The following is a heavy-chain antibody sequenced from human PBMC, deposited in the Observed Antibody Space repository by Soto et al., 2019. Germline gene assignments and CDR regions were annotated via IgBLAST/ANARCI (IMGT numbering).Heavy chain of an antibody. CDR1: GFTFSSYA. CDR2: ISYDGSNK. J-gene: IGHJ4*02. Sequence: GGSLRLSCAASGFTFSSYAMHWVRQALGKGLEWVAVISYDGSNKYYADSVKGRFTISRDNSKNTLYLQMNSLRAEDTAVYYCAKLLYYFDYWGQGTLVTVSS. V-gene: IGHV3-30-3*02. CDR3: AKLLYYFDY.